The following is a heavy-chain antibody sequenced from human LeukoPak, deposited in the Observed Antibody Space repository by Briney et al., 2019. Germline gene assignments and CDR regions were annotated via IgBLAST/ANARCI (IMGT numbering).Heavy chain of an antibody. CDR1: GFTFSSYS. Sequence: GGSLRLSCEASGFTFSSYSMNWVRQAPGKGLEWVSYISSSSSYIYYADSVKGRFTISRDNAKNSLYLQMNSLRAEDTAVYYCASTTDILGYCSSTSCAFDYWGQGTLVTVSS. V-gene: IGHV3-21*05. D-gene: IGHD2-2*01. CDR3: ASTTDILGYCSSTSCAFDY. J-gene: IGHJ4*02. CDR2: ISSSSSYI.